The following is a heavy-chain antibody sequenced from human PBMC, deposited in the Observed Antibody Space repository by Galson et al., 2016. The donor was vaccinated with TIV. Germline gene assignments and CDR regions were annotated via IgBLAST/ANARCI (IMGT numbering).Heavy chain of an antibody. V-gene: IGHV3-23*01. J-gene: IGHJ6*02. CDR3: AKEAGTDYYHGMDV. CDR2: ISRRGFNT. D-gene: IGHD1/OR15-1a*01. CDR1: GFIFNSFA. Sequence: SLRLSCAASGFIFNSFAMSWVRQAPGKGLQWVSAISRRGFNTYYADSAKGRFTISRDNSKNTLYLQMNSVRADDTAVYYCAKEAGTDYYHGMDVWGQGTTVTVSS.